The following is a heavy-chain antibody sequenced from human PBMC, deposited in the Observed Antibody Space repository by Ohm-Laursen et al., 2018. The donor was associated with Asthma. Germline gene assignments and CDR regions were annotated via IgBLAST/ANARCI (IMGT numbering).Heavy chain of an antibody. J-gene: IGHJ4*02. V-gene: IGHV4-30-2*01. CDR3: ASTYYYDSSGYHKFDY. CDR1: GGSISSGGYC. D-gene: IGHD3-22*01. CDR2: IYHSGTT. Sequence: SQTLSLTCAVSGGSISSGGYCWSWIRQPPGKGLEWIGYIYHSGTTYYNPSLKSRVTISVDRSKNQFSLKLSSVTAADTAVYYCASTYYYDSSGYHKFDYWGQGTLVTVSS.